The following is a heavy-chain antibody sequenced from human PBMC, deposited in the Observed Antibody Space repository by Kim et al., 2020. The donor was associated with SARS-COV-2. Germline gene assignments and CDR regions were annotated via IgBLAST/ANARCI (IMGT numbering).Heavy chain of an antibody. J-gene: IGHJ4*02. CDR3: ARPSFCADGICPYYDY. CDR2: VNAGNGDT. CDR1: GYTFTKYG. Sequence: ASVKVSCKASGYTFTKYGVHWVRQAPGQSLEWMGWVNAGNGDTHYSPKFQDRVTITRDTSETTAYMELSSLRSEDTAVYYCARPSFCADGICPYYDYWGQGTLVTVSS. D-gene: IGHD2-8*01. V-gene: IGHV1-3*01.